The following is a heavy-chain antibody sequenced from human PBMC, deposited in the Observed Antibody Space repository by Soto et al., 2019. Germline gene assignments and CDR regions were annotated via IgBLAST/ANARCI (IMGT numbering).Heavy chain of an antibody. CDR3: ARDYVGNSGSNAFDI. V-gene: IGHV4-30-2*01. CDR1: GGSISIAGYS. J-gene: IGHJ3*02. D-gene: IGHD3-10*02. Sequence: QLQLQESGSGLVKPSQTLSLTCAVSGGSISIAGYSWSWIRQPPGKGLEWIGYFYHSGSTFYNPALKSRVTISVKRSKHQVSPKLSSVTAADTAVYYCARDYVGNSGSNAFDIWGQGTMVTVSS. CDR2: FYHSGST.